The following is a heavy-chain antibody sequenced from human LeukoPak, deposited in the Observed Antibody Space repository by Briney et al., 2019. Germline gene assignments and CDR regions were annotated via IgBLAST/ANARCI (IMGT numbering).Heavy chain of an antibody. CDR3: ARLPGIAVWNNWFDP. CDR2: IYYSGST. D-gene: IGHD6-19*01. Sequence: SETLSLTCTVSGGSISSYYWSWIRQPPGKGLEWIGYIYYSGSTNYNPSLKSRVTISVDTSKNQFSLKLSSVTAADTAVYYCARLPGIAVWNNWFDPWGQGTLVTVSS. V-gene: IGHV4-59*01. J-gene: IGHJ5*02. CDR1: GGSISSYY.